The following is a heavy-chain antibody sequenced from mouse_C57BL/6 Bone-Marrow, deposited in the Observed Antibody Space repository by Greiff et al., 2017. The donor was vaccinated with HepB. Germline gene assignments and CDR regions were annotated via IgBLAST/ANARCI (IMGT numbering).Heavy chain of an antibody. CDR1: GFNIKDDY. J-gene: IGHJ4*01. D-gene: IGHD1-1*01. Sequence: EVQLQQSGAELVRPGASVKLSCTASGFNIKDDYMHWVKQRPEQGLEWIGWIDPENGDTEYASKFQGKATITADTSSNTAYLQLSSLTSEDTAVYYCTTQFITTLVSTYYYAIDYWGQGTAVTVSA. V-gene: IGHV14-4*01. CDR3: TTQFITTLVSTYYYAIDY. CDR2: IDPENGDT.